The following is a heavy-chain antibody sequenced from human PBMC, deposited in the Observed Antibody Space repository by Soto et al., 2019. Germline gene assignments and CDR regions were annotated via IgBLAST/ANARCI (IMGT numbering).Heavy chain of an antibody. J-gene: IGHJ4*02. D-gene: IGHD2-2*01. Sequence: GGSLRLSCAASGFTVSSNYMSWVRQAPGKGLEWVSVIYSGGSTYYADSVKGRFTISRDNSKNTLYLQMNSLRAEDTAVYYCARVIGYCSSTSCYAYPDYWGQGTLVTVSS. CDR1: GFTVSSNY. V-gene: IGHV3-53*01. CDR2: IYSGGST. CDR3: ARVIGYCSSTSCYAYPDY.